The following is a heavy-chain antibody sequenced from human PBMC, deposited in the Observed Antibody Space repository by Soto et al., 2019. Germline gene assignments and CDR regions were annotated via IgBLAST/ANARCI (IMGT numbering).Heavy chain of an antibody. D-gene: IGHD2-8*01. Sequence: ASVKVSCKASGFTFTSSAFQWVRQARGQRLEWIGWIAVGSGYTNYAQRFQDRVTLTRDMSTATTYMELSRLTSEDTAIYYCAADATAWQEMVRYDYWGPGRRLTVSS. CDR3: AADATAWQEMVRYDY. CDR1: GFTFTSSA. J-gene: IGHJ4*02. V-gene: IGHV1-58*01. CDR2: IAVGSGYT.